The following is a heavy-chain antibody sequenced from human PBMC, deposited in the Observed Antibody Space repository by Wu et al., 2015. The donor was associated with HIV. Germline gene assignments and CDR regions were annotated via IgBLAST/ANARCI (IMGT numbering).Heavy chain of an antibody. CDR1: GYTFTSYY. CDR2: INPSGGST. CDR3: ARDRELAVAANEDAFDI. D-gene: IGHD6-19*01. V-gene: IGHV1-46*01. Sequence: QVQLVQSGAEGEEAWGSVKVSCKASGYTFTSYYMHWVRQAPGQGLEWMGIINPSGGSTSYAQKFQGRVTMTRDTSTSTVYMELSSLRSEDTAVYYCARDRELAVAANEDAFDIWGQGTMVTVSS. J-gene: IGHJ3*02.